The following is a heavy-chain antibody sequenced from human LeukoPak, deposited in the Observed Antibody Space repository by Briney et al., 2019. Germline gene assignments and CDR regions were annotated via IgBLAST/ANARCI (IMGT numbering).Heavy chain of an antibody. CDR3: ARDRGKLEHRDY. Sequence: ASVKVSCKASGGTFSSYAISWVRQTPGQGLEWMGWISAYNGNTNYAQKLQGRVTMTTDTSTSTAYMELRSLRSDDTAVYYCARDRGKLEHRDYWGQGTLVTVSS. J-gene: IGHJ4*02. V-gene: IGHV1-18*01. CDR2: ISAYNGNT. CDR1: GGTFSSYA. D-gene: IGHD1/OR15-1a*01.